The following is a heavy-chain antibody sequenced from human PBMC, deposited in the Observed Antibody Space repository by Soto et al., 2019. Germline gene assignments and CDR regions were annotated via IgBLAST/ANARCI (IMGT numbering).Heavy chain of an antibody. CDR2: ISSDGSNK. CDR3: VRDDEGGSDCDLGY. J-gene: IGHJ4*02. CDR1: GFTFSSHA. D-gene: IGHD1-26*01. V-gene: IGHV3-30-3*01. Sequence: QVQLVESGGGVVQPGRSLRLSCAVSGFTFSSHAMHWVRQAPGKGLEWVTLISSDGSNKYYADSVKGRFTTSRDNSKNTMYLQMNSLRVEDTAVYYCVRDDEGGSDCDLGYWGQGALVTVSS.